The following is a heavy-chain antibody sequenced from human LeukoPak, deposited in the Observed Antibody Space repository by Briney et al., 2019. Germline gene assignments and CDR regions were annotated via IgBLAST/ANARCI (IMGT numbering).Heavy chain of an antibody. CDR3: ARDRGIRASIDY. D-gene: IGHD3-10*01. CDR1: GGSISSGGYY. CDR2: IYYSGST. V-gene: IGHV4-31*03. Sequence: ASETLSLTCTVSGGSISSGGYYWSWIRQHPGKGLEWIGYIYYSGSTYYNPSLKSRVTKSVDTSKNQFSLKLSSVTAADTAVYYCARDRGIRASIDYWGQGTLVTVSS. J-gene: IGHJ4*02.